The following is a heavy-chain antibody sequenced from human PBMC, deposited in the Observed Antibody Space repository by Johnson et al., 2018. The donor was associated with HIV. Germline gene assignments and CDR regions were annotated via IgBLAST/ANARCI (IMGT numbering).Heavy chain of an antibody. J-gene: IGHJ3*02. D-gene: IGHD2-15*01. Sequence: VQLVESGGGLVKPGGSLRLSCAASGFTVSSNYMSWVRQAPGKGLEWVSVIYSGGSTYYADSVKGRFTISRDNSKNTLYLQMNSLRAEDTAVSYCAREAYCSGGSCYDAFDIWGQGTMVTVSS. CDR3: AREAYCSGGSCYDAFDI. CDR2: IYSGGST. V-gene: IGHV3-66*01. CDR1: GFTVSSNY.